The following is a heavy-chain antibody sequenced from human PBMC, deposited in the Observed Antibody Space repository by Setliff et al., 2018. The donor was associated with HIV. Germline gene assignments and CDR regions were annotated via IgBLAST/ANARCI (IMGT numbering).Heavy chain of an antibody. CDR2: INPHGGST. CDR3: ARAPHVAVAGTSGFDY. J-gene: IGHJ4*02. D-gene: IGHD6-19*01. V-gene: IGHV1-46*01. Sequence: ASFPVSFPASGYTFSSYSLHWVRQAPGQGLEWMGVINPHGGSTNYAQKFQGRVTMTRDTSTSTVYMELSSLRSDDTAVYYCARAPHVAVAGTSGFDYWGQGTLVTVSS. CDR1: GYTFSSYS.